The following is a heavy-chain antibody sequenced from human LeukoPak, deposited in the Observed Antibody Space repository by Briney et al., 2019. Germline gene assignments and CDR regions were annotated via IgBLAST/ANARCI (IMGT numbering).Heavy chain of an antibody. CDR2: MNPNSGNT. CDR3: ARGLSGDSSGYWESDAFDI. Sequence: ASVKVSCKASGYTFTSYDINWVRQATGQGLEWMGWMNPNSGNTGYAQKFQGRVTMTRNTSIRTAYMELSSLRSEDTAVYYCARGLSGDSSGYWESDAFDIWGQGTMVTVSS. D-gene: IGHD3-22*01. V-gene: IGHV1-8*01. CDR1: GYTFTSYD. J-gene: IGHJ3*02.